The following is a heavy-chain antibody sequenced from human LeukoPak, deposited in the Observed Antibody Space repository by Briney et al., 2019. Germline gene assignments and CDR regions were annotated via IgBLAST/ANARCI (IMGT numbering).Heavy chain of an antibody. CDR1: GDSASSNSAG. CDR2: TYYRSKWYN. V-gene: IGHV6-1*01. CDR3: ARDPNYYYGLDV. J-gene: IGHJ6*02. Sequence: SQTLSLTCAISGDSASSNSAGWNWIRQSPSRGLEWLGRTYYRSKWYNDYSVSVKSRITINPDTSKNQFSLQLNSVTPEDTAVYYCARDPNYYYGLDVWGQGTTVTVSS.